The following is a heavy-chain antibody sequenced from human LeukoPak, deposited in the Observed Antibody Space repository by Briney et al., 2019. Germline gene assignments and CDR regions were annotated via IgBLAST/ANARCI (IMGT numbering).Heavy chain of an antibody. CDR3: ARGLAVTTYDAFDI. CDR1: GYTFTGYY. CDR2: INPNSGGT. V-gene: IGHV1-2*02. J-gene: IGHJ3*02. Sequence: ASVTVSCKASGYTFTGYYMHWVRQAPGQGLEWMGWINPNSGGTNYAQKFQGRVTMTRDTSISTAYMELSRLRSDDTAVYYCARGLAVTTYDAFDIWGQGTMVTVSS. D-gene: IGHD4-17*01.